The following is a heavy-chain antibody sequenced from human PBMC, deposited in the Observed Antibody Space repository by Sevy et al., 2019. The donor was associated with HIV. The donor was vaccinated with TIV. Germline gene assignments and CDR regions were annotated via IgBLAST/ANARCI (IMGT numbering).Heavy chain of an antibody. Sequence: GGSLRLSCAASGFIFYNYAMNWVRHAPGKGLEWVSTIFHSGDTTCYSDSVKGRFTISRDNSKNPLYLQMNSLRTEDTALYYCAGARYDSGGSFDALDIWGQGTMVTVSS. V-gene: IGHV3-23*01. D-gene: IGHD3-22*01. CDR2: IFHSGDTT. J-gene: IGHJ3*02. CDR3: AGARYDSGGSFDALDI. CDR1: GFIFYNYA.